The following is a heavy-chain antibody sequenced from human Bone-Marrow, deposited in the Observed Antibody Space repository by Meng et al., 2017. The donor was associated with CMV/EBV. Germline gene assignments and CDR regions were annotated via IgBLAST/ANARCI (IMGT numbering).Heavy chain of an antibody. CDR3: ARGPSIVVGPPAWSYGRDV. D-gene: IGHD2-15*01. Sequence: SSVRGSCKAYRGTFISYAISWVRQAPGQGLEWVGGIIPIFGTANYAQKFQGRVTITRNTSRSTAYMELSSLRSEDTAVYYRARGPSIVVGPPAWSYGRDVWGQGTTVTVSS. J-gene: IGHJ6*02. CDR1: RGTFISYA. V-gene: IGHV1-69*05. CDR2: IIPIFGTA.